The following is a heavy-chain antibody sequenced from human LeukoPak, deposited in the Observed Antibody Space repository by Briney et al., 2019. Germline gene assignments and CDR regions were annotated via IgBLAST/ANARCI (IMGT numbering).Heavy chain of an antibody. CDR3: AKEGARVAGTYFY. CDR2: ISVSGNT. V-gene: IGHV3-23*01. Sequence: GGSLRLSCAASGFTLSSYAMSWVRQGPGKGLEWVSAISVSGNTYHADSVKGRFTISRDSYKNTLYLQMNSLRAEDTAVYYCAKEGARVAGTYFYWGQGTLVTVSS. D-gene: IGHD6-19*01. J-gene: IGHJ4*02. CDR1: GFTLSSYA.